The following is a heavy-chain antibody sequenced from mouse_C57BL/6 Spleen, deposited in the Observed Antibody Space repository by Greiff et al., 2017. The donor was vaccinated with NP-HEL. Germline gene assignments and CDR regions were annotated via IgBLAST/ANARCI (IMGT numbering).Heavy chain of an antibody. CDR1: GYTFTDYE. Sequence: QVQLQQSGAELVRPGASVTLSCKASGYTFTDYEMHWVKQTPVHGLEWIGAIDPETGGTAYNQKFKGKAILTADKSSSTAYMELRSLTSEDSAVYYCTRDGLRGYFDYWGQGTTLTVSS. J-gene: IGHJ2*01. CDR2: IDPETGGT. V-gene: IGHV1-15*01. D-gene: IGHD2-4*01. CDR3: TRDGLRGYFDY.